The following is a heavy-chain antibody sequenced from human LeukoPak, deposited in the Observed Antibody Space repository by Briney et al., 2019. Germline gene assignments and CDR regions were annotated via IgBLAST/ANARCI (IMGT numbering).Heavy chain of an antibody. CDR3: ARGFPPRRSYDSSGYYSYYFDY. J-gene: IGHJ4*02. Sequence: ASVKVSCKASGYTFTGYYMHWVRQAPGQGLEWMGWISAYNGNTKYAQRLQGRVTMTTDTSTSTAYMELRSLRSDDTAVYYCARGFPPRRSYDSSGYYSYYFDYWGQGTLVTVSS. CDR2: ISAYNGNT. CDR1: GYTFTGYY. D-gene: IGHD3-22*01. V-gene: IGHV1-18*04.